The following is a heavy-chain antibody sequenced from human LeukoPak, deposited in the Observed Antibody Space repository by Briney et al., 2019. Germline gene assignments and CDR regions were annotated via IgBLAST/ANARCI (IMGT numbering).Heavy chain of an antibody. Sequence: PGGSLRLSCAASGFTFSSYEMNWVRQAPGKGLEWVSYISSSGSTIYYADSVKGRFTISRDNAKNSLYLQMNSLRAEDTAVYYRARDCGGGSCYGPYDAFDIWAKGQWSPSLQ. CDR3: ARDCGGGSCYGPYDAFDI. CDR2: ISSSGSTI. J-gene: IGHJ3*02. CDR1: GFTFSSYE. D-gene: IGHD2-15*01. V-gene: IGHV3-48*03.